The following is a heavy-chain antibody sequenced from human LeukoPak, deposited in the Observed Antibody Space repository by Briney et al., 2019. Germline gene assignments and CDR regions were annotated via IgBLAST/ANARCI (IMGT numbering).Heavy chain of an antibody. CDR3: ARVPDYYGSSGTTQYYYGMDV. D-gene: IGHD3-22*01. CDR2: MNPNSGNT. J-gene: IGHJ6*02. V-gene: IGHV1-8*01. CDR1: GYTFTSYD. Sequence: ASVKVSCKASGYTFTSYDINWVRQATGQGLEWMGWMNPNSGNTGYAQKFQGRVTMTRNTSISTAYMELSSLRSEDTAVYYCARVPDYYGSSGTTQYYYGMDVWGQGTTVTVSS.